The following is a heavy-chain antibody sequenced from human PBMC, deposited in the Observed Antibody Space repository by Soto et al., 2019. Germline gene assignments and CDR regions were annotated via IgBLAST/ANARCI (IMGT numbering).Heavy chain of an antibody. D-gene: IGHD3-16*01. V-gene: IGHV3-48*02. Sequence: EVKLVEPGGRLVQPGGSLRLSCAASGFTLSSYSMNWARQAPGKGLEWVSYISSSSSTIYYADSVKGRFTISRDNAKNSLYLQMNSLRDEDTAVYYCVRGGAFKIDYWGQGTLVTVSS. CDR1: GFTLSSYS. CDR2: ISSSSSTI. CDR3: VRGGAFKIDY. J-gene: IGHJ4*02.